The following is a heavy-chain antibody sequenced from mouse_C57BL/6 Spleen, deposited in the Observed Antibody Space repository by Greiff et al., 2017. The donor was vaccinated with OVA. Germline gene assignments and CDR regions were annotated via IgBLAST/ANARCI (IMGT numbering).Heavy chain of an antibody. Sequence: EVHLVESEGGLVQPGSSMKLSCTASGFTFSDYYMAWVRQVPEKGLEWVANINYDGSSTYYLDSLKSRFIISRDNAKNILYLQMSSLKSEDTATYYCAREAYYAMDDWGQGTSVTVAS. J-gene: IGHJ4*01. CDR1: GFTFSDYY. CDR3: AREAYYAMDD. CDR2: INYDGSST. V-gene: IGHV5-16*01.